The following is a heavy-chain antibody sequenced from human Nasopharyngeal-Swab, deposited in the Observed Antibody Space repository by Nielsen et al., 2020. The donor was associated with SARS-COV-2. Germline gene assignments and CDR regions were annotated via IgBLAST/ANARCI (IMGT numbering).Heavy chain of an antibody. CDR2: IWYDGSNK. CDR1: GFTFSSYG. CDR3: ARGSLPYYDFWSGYTGSNYYYMDV. J-gene: IGHJ6*03. D-gene: IGHD3-3*01. V-gene: IGHV3-33*01. Sequence: GGSLRLSCAASGFTFSSYGMHWVRQAPGKGLEWVAVIWYDGSNKYYADSVKGRFTISRDNSKNTLYLQMNSLRAEDTAAYYCARGSLPYYDFWSGYTGSNYYYMDVWGKGTTVTVSS.